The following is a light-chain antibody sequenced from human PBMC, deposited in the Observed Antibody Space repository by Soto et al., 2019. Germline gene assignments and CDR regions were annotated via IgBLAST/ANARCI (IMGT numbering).Light chain of an antibody. J-gene: IGKJ5*01. V-gene: IGKV2-28*01. CDR3: MQALQTPPT. CDR2: LAS. CDR1: QSLLHTNGYNY. Sequence: DIVMTQSPLSLPVTPGEPASISCRTSQSLLHTNGYNYLDWYLQKPGQSPQLLIYLASNRAPGVPDRFSGSGSGTDSTLKISRVEAEDVGVYYCMQALQTPPTFGQGTRLEIK.